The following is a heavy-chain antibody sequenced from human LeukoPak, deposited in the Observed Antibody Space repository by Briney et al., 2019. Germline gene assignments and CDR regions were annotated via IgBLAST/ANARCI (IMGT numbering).Heavy chain of an antibody. CDR1: GFTFSSYW. Sequence: GGSLRLSCAASGFTFSSYWMHWVRQAPGKGLVWVSRINGDGSTTTYEDSVKGRFTIYRDNAKNTVYLQMNSLRVEDTAVYYCATVRSGSWDWFDPWGQGTLVTVSS. CDR3: ATVRSGSWDWFDP. D-gene: IGHD3-10*01. CDR2: INGDGSTT. V-gene: IGHV3-74*01. J-gene: IGHJ5*02.